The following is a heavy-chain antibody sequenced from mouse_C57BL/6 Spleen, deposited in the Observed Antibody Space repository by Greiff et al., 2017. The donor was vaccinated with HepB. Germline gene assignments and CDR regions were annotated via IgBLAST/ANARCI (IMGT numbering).Heavy chain of an antibody. CDR1: GYTFTSYW. V-gene: IGHV1-69*01. Sequence: QVQLQQSGAELVMPGASVKLSCKASGYTFTSYWMHWVKQRPGQGLEWIGEIDPSDSYTNYNQKFKGKSTLTVDKSSSTAYMQLSSLTSEDSAVYYCARSGTTEAMDYWGQGTSVTVSS. CDR2: IDPSDSYT. CDR3: ARSGTTEAMDY. J-gene: IGHJ4*01. D-gene: IGHD2-14*01.